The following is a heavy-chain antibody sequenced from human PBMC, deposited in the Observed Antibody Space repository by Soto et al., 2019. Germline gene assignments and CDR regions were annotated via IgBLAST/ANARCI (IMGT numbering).Heavy chain of an antibody. D-gene: IGHD2-2*01. CDR1: GYTFTSYD. CDR2: MNPNSGNT. CDR3: ARGEDIVVVPAEKNYYYYYGMDV. V-gene: IGHV1-8*01. J-gene: IGHJ6*02. Sequence: ASVKVSCKASGYTFTSYDINWVRQATGQGLEWMGWMNPNSGNTGYAQKFQGRVTMTRNTSISTAYMELSSLRSEDTAMYYCARGEDIVVVPAEKNYYYYYGMDVWGQGATVTVSS.